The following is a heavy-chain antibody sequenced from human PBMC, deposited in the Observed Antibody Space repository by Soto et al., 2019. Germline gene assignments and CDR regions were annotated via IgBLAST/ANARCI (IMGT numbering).Heavy chain of an antibody. CDR1: GGSISSYY. Sequence: SETLSLTCTVSGGSISSYYWSWIRQPPGKGLEWIGYIYYSGSTNYNPSLKSRVTISVDTSKNQFSLELSSVTAADTAVYYCASSIMNNYYYYGMDVWGQGTTVT. V-gene: IGHV4-59*01. J-gene: IGHJ6*02. CDR3: ASSIMNNYYYYGMDV. CDR2: IYYSGST.